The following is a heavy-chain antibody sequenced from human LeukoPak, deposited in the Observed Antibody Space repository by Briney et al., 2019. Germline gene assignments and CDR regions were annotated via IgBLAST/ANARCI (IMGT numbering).Heavy chain of an antibody. J-gene: IGHJ6*02. D-gene: IGHD5-18*01. V-gene: IGHV3-74*01. Sequence: GGSLRLSCAASGFTFSSSAMSWVRQVPGKGLVWVSHINSDGSITSYADSVKGRFTISRDNAKNTLYLQMNSLRAEDTAVYYCARDAVDTANAVWGQGTTVTVSS. CDR2: INSDGSIT. CDR3: ARDAVDTANAV. CDR1: GFTFSSSA.